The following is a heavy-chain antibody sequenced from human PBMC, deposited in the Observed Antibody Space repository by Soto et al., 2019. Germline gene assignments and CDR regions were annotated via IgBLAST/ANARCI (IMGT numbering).Heavy chain of an antibody. D-gene: IGHD2-2*01. CDR1: GATFSNHA. CDR2: ISISGDST. Sequence: PGGSLRLSCAASGATFSNHALSWVRQGPGKGLEWVSSISISGDSTYYADSVKGRFTISRDNSKNTLYLQMNSLRAEDTAVYYCAKSSAVAVLVPAAIQKPYDRPWGQGTLVTVSS. J-gene: IGHJ4*02. CDR3: AKSSAVAVLVPAAIQKPYDRP. V-gene: IGHV3-23*01.